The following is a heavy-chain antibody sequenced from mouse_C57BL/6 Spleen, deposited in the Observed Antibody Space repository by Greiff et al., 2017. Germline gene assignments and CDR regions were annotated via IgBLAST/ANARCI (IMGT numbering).Heavy chain of an antibody. Sequence: VQLQQSGPELVKPGASVKISCKASGYSFTDYNMNWVKQSNGKSLEWIGVINPNYGTTSYNQKFKGKATLTVDQSSSTAYMQLNSLTSEDSAVDDCARDLYYDYDLAWFAYWGQGTLVTVSA. CDR3: ARDLYYDYDLAWFAY. CDR2: INPNYGTT. D-gene: IGHD2-4*01. V-gene: IGHV1-39*01. CDR1: GYSFTDYN. J-gene: IGHJ3*01.